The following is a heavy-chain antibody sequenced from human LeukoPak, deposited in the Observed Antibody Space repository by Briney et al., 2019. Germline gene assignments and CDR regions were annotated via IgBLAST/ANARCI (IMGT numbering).Heavy chain of an antibody. J-gene: IGHJ3*02. CDR3: TRLGGGDAFDI. Sequence: GGSLRLSCAASGFSFSGSALHWVRQAPGKGLEWVGRIRSKANGYTTAYGVSMKGRFTISRDDSKRTAYVQMNSLKIEDTAVYYCTRLGGGDAFDIWGPGTMVTVS. V-gene: IGHV3-73*01. CDR1: GFSFSGSA. CDR2: IRSKANGYTT.